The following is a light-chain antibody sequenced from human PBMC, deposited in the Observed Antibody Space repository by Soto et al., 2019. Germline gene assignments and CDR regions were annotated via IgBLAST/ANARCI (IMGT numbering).Light chain of an antibody. Sequence: DIQMTQSPSSLSASVGDRFTITCRASQSISTYLNWYQQKSGNAPKLLIYDVSTLQTGVPSRFSGSGSGTDFTLTISSLQPEDFATYYCQQSYIYHRTFGQGTKVDIK. J-gene: IGKJ1*01. CDR3: QQSYIYHRT. CDR2: DVS. V-gene: IGKV1-39*01. CDR1: QSISTY.